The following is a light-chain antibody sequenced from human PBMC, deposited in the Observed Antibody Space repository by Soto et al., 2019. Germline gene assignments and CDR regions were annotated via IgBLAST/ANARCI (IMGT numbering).Light chain of an antibody. CDR1: QSVSSSC. V-gene: IGKV3-20*01. Sequence: EIVLTQSPGTLSLSPGERATLSCRASQSVSSSCLAWYQQKPGKAPRLLIYDSSSRATGIPDRFSGSGSGTDFTLTISRLEPEDFAVYYCQQYGSSHRTFGQGPKLEIK. CDR3: QQYGSSHRT. CDR2: DSS. J-gene: IGKJ2*01.